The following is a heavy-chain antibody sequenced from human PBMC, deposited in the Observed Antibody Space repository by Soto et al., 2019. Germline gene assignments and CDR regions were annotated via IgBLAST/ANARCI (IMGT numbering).Heavy chain of an antibody. V-gene: IGHV1-69*06. J-gene: IGHJ3*02. D-gene: IGHD2-21*02. CDR1: GGTFSSYA. CDR2: IIPIFGTA. CDR3: ATSSPRLPHDAFDI. Sequence: QVQLVQSGAEVKKPGSSVKVSYKASGGTFSSYAISWVRQAPGQGLEWMGGIIPIFGTANYAQKFQGRVTITADKSTSTAYMELSSLRSEDTAVYYCATSSPRLPHDAFDIWGQGTMVTVSS.